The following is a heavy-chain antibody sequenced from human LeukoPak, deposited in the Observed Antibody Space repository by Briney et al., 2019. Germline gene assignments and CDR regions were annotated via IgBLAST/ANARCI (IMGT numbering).Heavy chain of an antibody. J-gene: IGHJ4*02. D-gene: IGHD1-1*01. CDR2: IYYSGST. V-gene: IGHV4-59*01. Sequence: SETLSLTCTVSGGSITNYYWSWIRQPPGKGLEWIGYIYYSGSTNYKPSLKSRVTLSVDTSRNQFSLSLRSVTAADTAVYYCARTEPSGTTSHWGQGTLVTVSS. CDR1: GGSITNYY. CDR3: ARTEPSGTTSH.